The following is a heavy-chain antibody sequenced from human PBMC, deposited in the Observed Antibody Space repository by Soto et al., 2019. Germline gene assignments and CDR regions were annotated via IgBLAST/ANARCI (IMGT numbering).Heavy chain of an antibody. CDR2: VYYTGST. Sequence: SETLSLTCTGSGASIRSTDYYWSWIRQAPGKGLEWIGYVYYTGSTYYNPSLMSRLTISVDTSKNQFSLKLTSVTAAETTVYYCVRTAREGAVAPHWFDRWGKGTQVTVSS. CDR1: GASIRSTDYY. J-gene: IGHJ5*02. D-gene: IGHD2-21*02. V-gene: IGHV4-30-4*01. CDR3: VRTAREGAVAPHWFDR.